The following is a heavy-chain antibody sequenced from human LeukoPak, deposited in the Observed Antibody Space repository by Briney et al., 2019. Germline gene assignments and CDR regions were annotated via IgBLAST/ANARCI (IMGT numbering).Heavy chain of an antibody. CDR3: ASHSKRKIIDY. V-gene: IGHV3-48*03. Sequence: GGTLRLSCAASGFTFSRYEMNWVRQAPGKGLEGVSYISSSGSTIYYADAVKGRFTISRDNAKNSLYLQMNSLRAEDTAVYYCASHSKRKIIDYWGQGTLVTVSS. CDR1: GFTFSRYE. CDR2: ISSSGSTI. D-gene: IGHD1-1*01. J-gene: IGHJ4*02.